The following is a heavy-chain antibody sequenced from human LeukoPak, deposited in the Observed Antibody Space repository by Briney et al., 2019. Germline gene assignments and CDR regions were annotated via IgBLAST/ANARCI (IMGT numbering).Heavy chain of an antibody. CDR2: MNPNSGGT. V-gene: IGHV1-2*02. J-gene: IGHJ4*02. CDR3: ALGGSNGGTSGFAY. D-gene: IGHD4-23*01. Sequence: ASVKVSCKASGYTFTSYYMHWVRQAPGQGREWMGWMNPNSGGTNYAQKFQGRVSMTRDTSISPAYLELSRLRSDDTAVYYCALGGSNGGTSGFAYGGQGTLVTV. CDR1: GYTFTSYY.